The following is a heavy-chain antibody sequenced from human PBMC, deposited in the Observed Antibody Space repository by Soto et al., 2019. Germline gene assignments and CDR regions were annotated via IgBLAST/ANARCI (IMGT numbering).Heavy chain of an antibody. Sequence: EVQLVESGGGLVKPGGSPRLSCAASGFTFSDYSMLWVRQAPGKGLEWLSFIANGDKHIFYSDLVKGRFTISRDNAKNSVYLQLNSLRADDTAVYYCARENGHCSNNACNRGAFDIWGQGTMVTVSS. CDR1: GFTFSDYS. CDR3: ARENGHCSNNACNRGAFDI. J-gene: IGHJ3*02. V-gene: IGHV3-21*02. CDR2: IANGDKHI. D-gene: IGHD2-8*01.